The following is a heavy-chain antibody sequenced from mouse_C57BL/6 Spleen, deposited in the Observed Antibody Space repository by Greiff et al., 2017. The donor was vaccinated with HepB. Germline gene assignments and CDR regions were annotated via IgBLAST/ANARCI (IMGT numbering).Heavy chain of an antibody. J-gene: IGHJ2*01. Sequence: QVQLKESGAELVKPGASVKLSCKASGYTFTSYWMHWVKQRPGQGLEWIGMIHPNSGSTNYNEKFKSKATLTVDKSSSTAYMQLSSLTSEDSAVYYCARRGVLYYFDYWGQGTTLTVSS. V-gene: IGHV1-64*01. CDR3: ARRGVLYYFDY. CDR1: GYTFTSYW. CDR2: IHPNSGST.